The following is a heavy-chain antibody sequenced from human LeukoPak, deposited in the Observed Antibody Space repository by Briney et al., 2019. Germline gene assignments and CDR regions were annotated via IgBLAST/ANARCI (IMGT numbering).Heavy chain of an antibody. D-gene: IGHD6-19*01. Sequence: ASVKVSCKASGYTFTGYYMHWVRQAPGQGLEWMGWINPNSGGTNYAQKFQGRVTMTRDTSISTAYMELSGPRSDDTAVYYCARSVAGTPLFDYWGQGTLVTVSS. CDR3: ARSVAGTPLFDY. CDR1: GYTFTGYY. J-gene: IGHJ4*02. CDR2: INPNSGGT. V-gene: IGHV1-2*02.